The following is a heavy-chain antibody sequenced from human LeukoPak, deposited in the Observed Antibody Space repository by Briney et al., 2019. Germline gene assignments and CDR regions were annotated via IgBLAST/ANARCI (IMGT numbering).Heavy chain of an antibody. CDR3: AKDSLYYDFWSGYFDY. D-gene: IGHD3-3*01. V-gene: IGHV3-30*18. J-gene: IGHJ4*02. CDR1: GFTFSSYG. Sequence: GGSLRLSCAASGFTFSSYGMHWVRQAPGKGLEWVAVISYDGSNKYYADSVKGRFTISRDNSKNTLYLQMNSLRAEDTAVYYCAKDSLYYDFWSGYFDYWGQGTLVTVSS. CDR2: ISYDGSNK.